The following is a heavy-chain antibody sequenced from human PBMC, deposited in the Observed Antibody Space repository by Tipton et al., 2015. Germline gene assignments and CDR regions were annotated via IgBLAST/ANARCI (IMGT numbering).Heavy chain of an antibody. J-gene: IGHJ4*02. Sequence: TLSLTCTVSGGSISSGKYYWSWIRQHPGKGLECIGYIYYSGNTYYNPSLKSRVTISVDTSKSQFSLKLTSVTAADTAVYYCARVKVATMLYYFDYWGQGTLVTVSS. CDR1: GGSISSGKYY. V-gene: IGHV4-31*03. CDR3: ARVKVATMLYYFDY. D-gene: IGHD5-12*01. CDR2: IYYSGNT.